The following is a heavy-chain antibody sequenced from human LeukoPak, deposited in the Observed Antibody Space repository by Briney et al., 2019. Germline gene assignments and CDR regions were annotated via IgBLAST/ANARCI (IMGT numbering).Heavy chain of an antibody. V-gene: IGHV1-46*01. CDR3: AKGDGYIDRGFDY. Sequence: ASVKVSCKASGYILSSYYMHWVRQAPGQGLEWMGIINPSGGRTDYAQKFQGRVTMTRDTSTSTVYMELNSLRSEDTAVYYCAKGDGYIDRGFDYWGQGTLVTVSS. CDR1: GYILSSYY. D-gene: IGHD5-24*01. CDR2: INPSGGRT. J-gene: IGHJ4*02.